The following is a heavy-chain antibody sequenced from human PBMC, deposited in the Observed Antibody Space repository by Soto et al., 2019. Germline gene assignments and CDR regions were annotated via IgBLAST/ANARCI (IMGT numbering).Heavy chain of an antibody. CDR1: GGSISSGGYS. V-gene: IGHV4-30-2*01. CDR3: AREYCSSTSCVDAFDI. J-gene: IGHJ3*02. D-gene: IGHD2-2*01. CDR2: IYHSGST. Sequence: SETLSLTCAVSGGSISSGGYSWSWIRQPPGKGLEWIGYIYHSGSTYYNPSLKSRVTISVDRSKNQFSLKLSSVTAADTAVYYCAREYCSSTSCVDAFDIWGQGTMVTVSS.